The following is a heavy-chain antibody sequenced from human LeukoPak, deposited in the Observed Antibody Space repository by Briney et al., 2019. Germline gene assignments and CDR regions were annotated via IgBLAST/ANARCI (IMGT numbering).Heavy chain of an antibody. V-gene: IGHV4-34*01. CDR3: ARAHSGTYYVPFDP. D-gene: IGHD1-26*01. CDR2: VNYSGST. Sequence: LETLSLTCAVYNGSLSGYYWSWIRQPPGKGLEWIGEVNYSGSTNYSPSLKSRVTISVDTSKNQFSLKLSSVTAADTAVYYCARAHSGTYYVPFDPWGQGTLVTVSS. CDR1: NGSLSGYY. J-gene: IGHJ5*02.